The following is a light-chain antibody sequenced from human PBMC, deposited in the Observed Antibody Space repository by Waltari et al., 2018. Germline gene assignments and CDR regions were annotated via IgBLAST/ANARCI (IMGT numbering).Light chain of an antibody. J-gene: IGLJ2*01. CDR1: SLRSYY. CDR2: GKN. Sequence: SSELTQDPAVSVALGQTVRITCQGHSLRSYYASWYQQTPGPAPVLVIYGKNNRPSGIPDRFSGSSSGNTASLTITGAQAEDEADYYCNSRDSSGNHVVFGGGTKLTVL. V-gene: IGLV3-19*01. CDR3: NSRDSSGNHVV.